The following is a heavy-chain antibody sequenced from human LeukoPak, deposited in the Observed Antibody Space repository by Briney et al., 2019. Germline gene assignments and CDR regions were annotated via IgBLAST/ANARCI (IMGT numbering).Heavy chain of an antibody. CDR2: FYYSGSGST. CDR3: ARGSSSKSY. J-gene: IGHJ4*02. CDR1: GGSISSSSYY. Sequence: PSETLSLTCTVSGGSISSSSYYWGWIRQPPGKGLEWIGHFYYSGSGSTNYNPSLKSRVTISVDTAKNQFSLKLNSVTAADTAVYYCARGSSSKSYWGQGTLVTVSS. D-gene: IGHD6-6*01. V-gene: IGHV4-61*05.